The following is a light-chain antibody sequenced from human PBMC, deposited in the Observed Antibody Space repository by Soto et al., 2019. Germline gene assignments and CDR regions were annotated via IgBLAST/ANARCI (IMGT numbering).Light chain of an antibody. V-gene: IGKV3-20*01. Sequence: EIVMTQSPATLSVSPGERATLSCRASQSVSSSYLAWYQQKPGQAPRLLIHGASSRATGIPDRFSASGAGTDFTLTISRLEPEDSAVYYCQQYSASPRTFGPGTKVDIK. CDR2: GAS. J-gene: IGKJ3*01. CDR3: QQYSASPRT. CDR1: QSVSSSY.